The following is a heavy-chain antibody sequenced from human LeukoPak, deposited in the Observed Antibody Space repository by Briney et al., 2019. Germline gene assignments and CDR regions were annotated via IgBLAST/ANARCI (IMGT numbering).Heavy chain of an antibody. Sequence: GGSLRLSCAASGFTFSNYWMSWVRQAQGKGLEWVAKMKQDGSEKYYVDSVKGRFTISRDNAKNSLYLKMNRLRVEDTAVYYCARKASAMAVWGKGTTVTVSS. J-gene: IGHJ6*04. CDR3: ARKASAMAV. CDR2: MKQDGSEK. CDR1: GFTFSNYW. V-gene: IGHV3-7*05. D-gene: IGHD6-6*01.